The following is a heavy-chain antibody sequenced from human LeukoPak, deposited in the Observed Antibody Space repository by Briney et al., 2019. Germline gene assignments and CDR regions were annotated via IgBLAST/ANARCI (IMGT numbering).Heavy chain of an antibody. CDR2: IYTSGST. D-gene: IGHD2-8*01. CDR1: GGSISSSSYY. J-gene: IGHJ4*02. Sequence: SETLSLTCTVSGGSISSSSYYWGWIRQPPGKGLEWIGRIYTSGSTNYNPSLKSRVTISVDTSKNQFSLKLSSVTAADTAVYYCARAKPYCTNGVCYTSDFDYWGQGTLVTVSS. CDR3: ARAKPYCTNGVCYTSDFDY. V-gene: IGHV4-61*02.